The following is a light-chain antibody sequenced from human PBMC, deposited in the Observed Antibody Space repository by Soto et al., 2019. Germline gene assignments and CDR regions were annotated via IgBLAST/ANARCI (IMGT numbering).Light chain of an antibody. Sequence: EIQMTQSPSSLSASVGDRVTITCRASQSISSYLNWYQQKPGKAPKLLIYAASSLQSGVPSRFSGSGSGTDFTLTISSLQPEDFATYYCQQSYSLPLAFGQGTKVEIK. CDR3: QQSYSLPLA. V-gene: IGKV1-39*01. CDR2: AAS. J-gene: IGKJ1*01. CDR1: QSISSY.